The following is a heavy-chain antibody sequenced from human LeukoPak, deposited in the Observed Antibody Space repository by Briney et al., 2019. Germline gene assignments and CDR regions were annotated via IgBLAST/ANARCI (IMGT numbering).Heavy chain of an antibody. CDR1: GYTFTGYY. J-gene: IGHJ4*02. D-gene: IGHD4-17*01. CDR2: INPNSGGT. CDR3: ARGNDYGDYFDY. Sequence: ASVKVSCKASGYTFTGYYMHWVRQAPGQGLEWMGWINPNSGGTSYAQKFQGRVTMTRDTSISTAYMELSRLRSDDTAVYYCARGNDYGDYFDYWGQGTLATVSS. V-gene: IGHV1-2*02.